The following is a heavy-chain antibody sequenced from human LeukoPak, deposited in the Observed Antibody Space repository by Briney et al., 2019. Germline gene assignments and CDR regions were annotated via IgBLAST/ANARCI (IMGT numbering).Heavy chain of an antibody. Sequence: GGSLRLSCAASGFTFSSYAMSWVRQAPGKGLEWVPAISGSGGSTYYADSVKGRFTISRDNSKNTLYLQMNSLRAEDTAVYYCAKAMGHYYDSSGQGWGQGTLVTVSS. CDR1: GFTFSSYA. D-gene: IGHD3-22*01. V-gene: IGHV3-23*01. CDR2: ISGSGGST. CDR3: AKAMGHYYDSSGQG. J-gene: IGHJ4*02.